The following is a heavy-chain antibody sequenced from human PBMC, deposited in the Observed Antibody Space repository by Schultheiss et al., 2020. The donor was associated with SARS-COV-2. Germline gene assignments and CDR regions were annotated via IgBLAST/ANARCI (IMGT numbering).Heavy chain of an antibody. D-gene: IGHD5-12*01. CDR3: ARWVLGGYDSL. CDR1: GGTFSSYA. CDR2: IIPILGIA. Sequence: SVKVSCKASGGTFSSYAISWVRQAPGQGLEWMGRIIPILGIANYAQKFQGRVTITADKSTSTAYMELSSLRSEDTAVYYCARWVLGGYDSLWGQGTLVTVSS. V-gene: IGHV1-69*04. J-gene: IGHJ4*02.